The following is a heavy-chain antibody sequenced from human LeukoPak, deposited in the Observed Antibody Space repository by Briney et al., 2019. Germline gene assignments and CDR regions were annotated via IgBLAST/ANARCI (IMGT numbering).Heavy chain of an antibody. J-gene: IGHJ4*02. D-gene: IGHD4-17*01. CDR2: IIPILGIA. CDR3: ARDPTTVTTQGGDY. CDR1: GGTFSSYA. V-gene: IGHV1-69*04. Sequence: SVKVSCKASGGTFSSYAISWVRQAPGQGLEWMGRIIPILGIANYAQKFQGRVTIPAAKSTSTAYMELSSLRSEDTAVYYCARDPTTVTTQGGDYWGQGTLVTVSS.